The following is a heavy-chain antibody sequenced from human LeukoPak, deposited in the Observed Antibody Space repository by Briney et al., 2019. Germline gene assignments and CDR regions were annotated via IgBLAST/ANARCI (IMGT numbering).Heavy chain of an antibody. D-gene: IGHD1-26*01. Sequence: PGGSLRLSCAASGFTFSNYAMNWVRQAPGKGLEWVSLISGSTGSTYYADSVKGRFSISRDNSKNTVYLQMNSLRVEDTAVYYCAKGPVSAIMGVTTLDYWGQGTLVTVSS. CDR2: ISGSTGST. V-gene: IGHV3-23*01. CDR3: AKGPVSAIMGVTTLDY. J-gene: IGHJ4*02. CDR1: GFTFSNYA.